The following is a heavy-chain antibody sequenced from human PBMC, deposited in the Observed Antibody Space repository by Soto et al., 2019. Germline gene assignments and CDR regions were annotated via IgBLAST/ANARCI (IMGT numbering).Heavy chain of an antibody. CDR1: GYTFTSYG. D-gene: IGHD6-6*01. V-gene: IGHV1-18*01. CDR3: ARERAARYFDY. J-gene: IGHJ4*02. Sequence: ASVKVSCKASGYTFTSYGISWVRQAPGQGLEWKGWISAYNGNTNYAQKLQGRVTMITDTSTSTAYMELRSLISDDTAVYYCARERAARYFDYWGQGALVTVSS. CDR2: ISAYNGNT.